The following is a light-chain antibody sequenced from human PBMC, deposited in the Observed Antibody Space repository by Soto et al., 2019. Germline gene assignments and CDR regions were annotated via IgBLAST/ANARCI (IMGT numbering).Light chain of an antibody. CDR3: CSYVGSSTLV. V-gene: IGLV2-23*02. CDR2: EVT. Sequence: QSALTQPASVSGSPGQSITISCTGTHSDVGHYNLVSWYQQHPGKAPKFLIYEVTKRPSGVSNRFSGSKSGNTASLAISGVPAEDEAEYYGCSYVGSSTLVFGGGTKLTVL. CDR1: HSDVGHYNL. J-gene: IGLJ2*01.